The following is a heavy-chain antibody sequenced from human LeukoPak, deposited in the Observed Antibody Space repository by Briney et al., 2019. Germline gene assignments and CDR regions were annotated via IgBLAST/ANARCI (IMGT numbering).Heavy chain of an antibody. Sequence: GGSLRLSCAASGFTFTDYWMTWVRQVPGKGLEWVANIHKAGTESYYVDSMEGRFAISRDNAKNSLYLQLSSLRVDDTAVYYCARVGTWELQRVFDYWGQGTLVTVSS. D-gene: IGHD1-26*01. J-gene: IGHJ4*02. CDR1: GFTFTDYW. CDR2: IHKAGTES. V-gene: IGHV3-7*01. CDR3: ARVGTWELQRVFDY.